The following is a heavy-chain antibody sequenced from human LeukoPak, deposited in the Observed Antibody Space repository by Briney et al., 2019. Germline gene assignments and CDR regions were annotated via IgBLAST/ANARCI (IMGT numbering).Heavy chain of an antibody. D-gene: IGHD3-16*01. Sequence: GSSVKVSCKASGGTFSSYVISWVRQAPGQGLEWMGGIIPIFGTANYAQKFQGRVTITADESTSTAYMELSSLRSEDTAVYYCARLGTLHRSVDYWGQGTLVTVSS. J-gene: IGHJ4*02. CDR3: ARLGTLHRSVDY. CDR2: IIPIFGTA. CDR1: GGTFSSYV. V-gene: IGHV1-69*01.